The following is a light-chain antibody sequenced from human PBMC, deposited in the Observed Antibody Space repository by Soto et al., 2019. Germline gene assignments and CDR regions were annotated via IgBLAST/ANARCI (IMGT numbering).Light chain of an antibody. J-gene: IGKJ1*01. CDR3: QLYHNWPA. CDR1: QSVFSS. Sequence: ETVMTQSPATLSVSPGERATLSCRASQSVFSSLAWYQQKPGQAPRLLIYGAATRATGIPARFSGSGSGTEFTLTISSLQSEDFAVYYCQLYHNWPAFGQGTKVEIK. V-gene: IGKV3-15*01. CDR2: GAA.